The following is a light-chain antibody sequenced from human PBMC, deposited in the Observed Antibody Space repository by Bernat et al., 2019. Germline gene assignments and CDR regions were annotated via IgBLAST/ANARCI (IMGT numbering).Light chain of an antibody. CDR2: EDD. V-gene: IGLV6-57*01. CDR3: QSYDSTNQV. Sequence: NFMLTQPHSGSEAPGKTVTISCTRSSGSIASKFVQWYQQRPGSSPTIVIYEDDQRPSGVPDRFSGSIDRSSNSASLTISGLKTEDEADYYCQSYDSTNQVFGGGTKLTVL. CDR1: SGSIASKF. J-gene: IGLJ2*01.